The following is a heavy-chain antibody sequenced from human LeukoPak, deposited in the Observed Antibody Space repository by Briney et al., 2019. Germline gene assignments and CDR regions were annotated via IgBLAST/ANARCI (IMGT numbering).Heavy chain of an antibody. CDR3: ATGRRPYYYYYYMDV. CDR2: FDPEDGET. V-gene: IGHV1-24*01. Sequence: SGKVSCKVSGHTLTELSMHWVRQAPGKGLEWMGGFDPEDGETIYAQKFQGRVTMTEDTSTDTAYMELSSLRSEDTAVYYCATGRRPYYYYYYMDVCGKGTTVTVSS. J-gene: IGHJ6*03. CDR1: GHTLTELS.